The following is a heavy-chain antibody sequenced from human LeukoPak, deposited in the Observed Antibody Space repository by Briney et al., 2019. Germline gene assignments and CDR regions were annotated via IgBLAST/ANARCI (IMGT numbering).Heavy chain of an antibody. CDR1: GGSFSGYY. V-gene: IGHV4-34*01. Sequence: SETLSLTCAVYGGSFSGYYWSWIRQPPGKGLEWIGEINHSGSTNYNPSLKSRLTIPVDTSKNQFSLKLSSVTAADTAVYYCARVKPRGSYDYWGQGTLVTVSS. J-gene: IGHJ4*02. D-gene: IGHD5-18*01. CDR2: INHSGST. CDR3: ARVKPRGSYDY.